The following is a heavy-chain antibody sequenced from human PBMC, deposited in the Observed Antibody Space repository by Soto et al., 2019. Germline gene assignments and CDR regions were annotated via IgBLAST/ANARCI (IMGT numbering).Heavy chain of an antibody. CDR1: GFTFNTYV. CDR2: ISGSGVTT. D-gene: IGHD3-3*01. Sequence: GGSLRLSCAASGFTFNTYVMTWVRQAPGKGLEWVSSISGSGVTTKYADSVKGRFTISRDNSKNSLYLQMNSLSADDTAVYYCASNSGYDFWSGYLYWGQGSLVTVSS. J-gene: IGHJ4*02. V-gene: IGHV3-23*01. CDR3: ASNSGYDFWSGYLY.